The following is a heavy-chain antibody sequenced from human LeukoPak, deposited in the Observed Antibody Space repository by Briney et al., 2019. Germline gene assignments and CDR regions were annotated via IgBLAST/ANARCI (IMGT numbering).Heavy chain of an antibody. CDR2: ISASGGST. V-gene: IGHV3-23*01. J-gene: IGHJ4*02. CDR3: AKGSSRVTYYFDY. D-gene: IGHD6-13*01. CDR1: GGSFSGYY. Sequence: ETLSLTCAVYGGSFSGYYWSWIRQPPGKGLEWVSVISASGGSTCSADSVKGRFTISRDNSKNTLYLQMNSLRAEDTAIYYCAKGSSRVTYYFDYWGQGTLVTVSS.